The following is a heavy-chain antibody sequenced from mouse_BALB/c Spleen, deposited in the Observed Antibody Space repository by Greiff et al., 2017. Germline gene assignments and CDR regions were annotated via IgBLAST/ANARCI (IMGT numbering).Heavy chain of an antibody. CDR3: ARGYYGSSWYFDV. D-gene: IGHD1-1*01. J-gene: IGHJ1*01. CDR2: INPYNDGT. V-gene: IGHV1-14*01. Sequence: EVQLQESGPELVKPGASVKMSCKASGYTFTSYVMHWVKQKPGQGLEWIGYINPYNDGTKYNEKFKGKATLTSDKSSSTAYMELSSLTSEDSAVYYCARGYYGSSWYFDVWGAGTTVTVSS. CDR1: GYTFTSYV.